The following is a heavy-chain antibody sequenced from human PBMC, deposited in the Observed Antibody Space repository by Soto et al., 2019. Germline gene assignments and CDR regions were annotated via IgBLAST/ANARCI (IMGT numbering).Heavy chain of an antibody. CDR3: ARVSEMGTVTEGFYYYMDV. Sequence: QVQLVQSGAEVKKPGSSVKVSCKASGGTFSNYTISWVRQAPGQGLEWMGRIIPILNIANYAQKFQGRVTITADKSTTTAYMGLSSLRSEDTAVYYCARVSEMGTVTEGFYYYMDVWGKGTTVTVSS. CDR1: GGTFSNYT. J-gene: IGHJ6*03. D-gene: IGHD4-17*01. V-gene: IGHV1-69*02. CDR2: IIPILNIA.